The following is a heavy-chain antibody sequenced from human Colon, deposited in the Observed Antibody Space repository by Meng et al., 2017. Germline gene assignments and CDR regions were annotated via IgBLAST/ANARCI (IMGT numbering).Heavy chain of an antibody. V-gene: IGHV4-4*02. Sequence: GQLQESGPGLVRPSGTRSLTCAVSGGSISSTKWWSWVRKPPGKGLEWIGEISPSGSSNYNPSLKSQVTMSLDKSKNQLFLNLGSVSAADTAVYYCARENEGIGFTPAGQWGQGTLVTVSS. J-gene: IGHJ1*01. CDR2: ISPSGSS. CDR3: ARENEGIGFTPAGQ. CDR1: GGSISSTKW. D-gene: IGHD2-21*01.